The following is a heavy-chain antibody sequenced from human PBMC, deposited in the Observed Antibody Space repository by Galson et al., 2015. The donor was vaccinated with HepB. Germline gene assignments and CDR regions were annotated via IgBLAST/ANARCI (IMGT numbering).Heavy chain of an antibody. Sequence: SVKVSCKASGYTFTSYAMHWVRQAPGQRLEWMGWINAGNGNTKYSQKFQGRVTITRDTSASTAYMELSSLRSEDTAVYYCARGAKYYYDSSGYSDYWGQGTLVTVSS. D-gene: IGHD3-22*01. CDR3: ARGAKYYYDSSGYSDY. V-gene: IGHV1-3*01. CDR2: INAGNGNT. J-gene: IGHJ4*02. CDR1: GYTFTSYA.